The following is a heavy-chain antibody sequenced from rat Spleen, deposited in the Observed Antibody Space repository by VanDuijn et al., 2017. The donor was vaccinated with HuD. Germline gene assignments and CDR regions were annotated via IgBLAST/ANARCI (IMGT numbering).Heavy chain of an antibody. J-gene: IGHJ2*01. D-gene: IGHD3-6*01. CDR3: TRQNWPYYFDY. V-gene: IGHV5-25*01. CDR1: GFTFSDYY. Sequence: EVRLVESGGGLVQPGRSLKLSCASSGFTFSDYYMAWVRQAPTKGLEWVAYISTGAGVPYYRDSVRGRFTISRDNTKSALYLQMDSLRSEDTATYYCTRQNWPYYFDYWGQGVMVTVSS. CDR2: ISTGAGVP.